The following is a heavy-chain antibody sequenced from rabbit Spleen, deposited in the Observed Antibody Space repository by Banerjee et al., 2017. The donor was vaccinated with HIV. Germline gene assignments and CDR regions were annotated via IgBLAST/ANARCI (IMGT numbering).Heavy chain of an antibody. CDR1: GFSFSSSDY. J-gene: IGHJ6*01. CDR2: IAGSSSGFT. CDR3: ARDAGTSFSTYGMDL. V-gene: IGHV1S45*01. D-gene: IGHD8-1*01. Sequence: QEQLVESGGGLVKPEGSLKLSCTASGFSFSSSDYMCWVRQAPGKGLEWISCIAGSSSGFTYSATWAKGRFTISKTSSTTVTLQMTSLTAADTATYFCARDAGTSFSTYGMDLWGPGTLVTVS.